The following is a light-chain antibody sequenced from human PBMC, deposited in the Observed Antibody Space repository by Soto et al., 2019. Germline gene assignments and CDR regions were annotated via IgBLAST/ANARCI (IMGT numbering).Light chain of an antibody. J-gene: IGKJ1*01. V-gene: IGKV3-15*01. Sequence: EIVMPQSPATLYVSPGERATLSCRASQSVSSNLAWYQQKPGQAPRLLIYGASTRATGIPARFSGSGSGTEFTLTISSLQSEDFAVYYCQQYNNWPLFGQGAKVDI. CDR1: QSVSSN. CDR2: GAS. CDR3: QQYNNWPL.